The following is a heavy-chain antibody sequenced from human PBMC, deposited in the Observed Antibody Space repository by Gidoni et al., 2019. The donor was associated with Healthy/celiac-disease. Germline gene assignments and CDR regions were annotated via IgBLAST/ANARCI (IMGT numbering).Heavy chain of an antibody. Sequence: QVQLQESGPGLVKPSETLSLTCPVPGGSISSYYWSWFRQPPGKGLEWIGYIYDSGSTNYNPSLKSRVTISVETSKNQFSRKLSPVTAADTAVYYCERGYGDYEWGFGYWGQGTLVTVSS. CDR1: GGSISSYY. V-gene: IGHV4-59*01. J-gene: IGHJ4*02. CDR2: IYDSGST. D-gene: IGHD4-17*01. CDR3: ERGYGDYEWGFGY.